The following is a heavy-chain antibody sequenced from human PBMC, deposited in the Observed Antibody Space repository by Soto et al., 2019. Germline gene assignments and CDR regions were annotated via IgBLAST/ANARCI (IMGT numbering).Heavy chain of an antibody. Sequence: TLSLTCTVSGGSIRSGGYSWSWIRQHPGKGLEWIGYIYYSGSTYYNPSLKSRVTISVDTSKNQFSLKLSSVTAADTAVYYCARDHYYDSSGYVGGMDVWGQGTTVTVSS. CDR3: ARDHYYDSSGYVGGMDV. CDR2: IYYSGST. J-gene: IGHJ6*02. V-gene: IGHV4-31*03. D-gene: IGHD3-22*01. CDR1: GGSIRSGGYS.